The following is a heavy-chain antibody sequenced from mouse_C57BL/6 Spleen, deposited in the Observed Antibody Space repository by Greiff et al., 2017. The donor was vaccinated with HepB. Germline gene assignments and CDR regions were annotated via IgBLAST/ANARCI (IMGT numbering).Heavy chain of an antibody. CDR3: ARRGYGSMYFDV. Sequence: EVQLQQSGPELVKPGASVKISCKASGYSFTGYYMNWVKQSPEKSLEWIGEINPSTGGTTYNQKFKAKATLTVDKSSSTAYMQLKSLTSEDSAVYYCARRGYGSMYFDVWGTGTTVTVSS. J-gene: IGHJ1*03. CDR2: INPSTGGT. CDR1: GYSFTGYY. D-gene: IGHD1-1*01. V-gene: IGHV1-42*01.